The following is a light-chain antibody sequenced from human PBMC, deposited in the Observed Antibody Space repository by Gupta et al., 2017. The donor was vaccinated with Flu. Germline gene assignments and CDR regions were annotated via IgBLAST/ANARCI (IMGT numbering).Light chain of an antibody. CDR3: SSYTSSGTLFV. V-gene: IGLV2-14*01. CDR1: SSDIGGYNY. CDR2: EVS. J-gene: IGLJ1*01. Sequence: ITISCTGTSSDIGGYNYVSWYQQHPGKAPKLMIYEVSNRPSGVSNRFSGSKSGNTASLTISGLQAEDEADYYCSSYTSSGTLFVFGTGTKVTVL.